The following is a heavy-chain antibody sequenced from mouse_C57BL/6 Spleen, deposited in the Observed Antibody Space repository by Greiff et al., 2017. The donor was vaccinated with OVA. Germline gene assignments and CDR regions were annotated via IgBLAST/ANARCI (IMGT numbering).Heavy chain of an antibody. CDR1: GYAFTNYL. V-gene: IGHV1-54*01. CDR3: ARGPSYYYCSSYDYFDY. CDR2: INPGSGGT. D-gene: IGHD1-1*01. Sequence: QVQLQQSGAELVRPGTSVKVSCKASGYAFTNYLIEWVKQRPGQGLEWIGVINPGSGGTNYNEKFKGKATLTADKSSSTAYMQLSSLTSEDSAVYFCARGPSYYYCSSYDYFDYWGQGTTLTVSS. J-gene: IGHJ2*01.